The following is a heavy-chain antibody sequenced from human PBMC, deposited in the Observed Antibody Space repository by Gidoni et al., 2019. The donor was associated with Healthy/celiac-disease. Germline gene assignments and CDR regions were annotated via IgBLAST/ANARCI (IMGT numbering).Heavy chain of an antibody. J-gene: IGHJ3*02. CDR1: GGSFSGYY. CDR3: ARGNVLLWFGELLPGDAFDI. D-gene: IGHD3-10*01. V-gene: IGHV4-34*01. CDR2: INHSGST. Sequence: QVQLQQWGAGLLKPSETLSLTCAVYGGSFSGYYWSWIRQPPGKGLEWIGEINHSGSTNYNPSLKSRVTISVDTSKNQFSLKLSSVTAADTAVYYCARGNVLLWFGELLPGDAFDIWGQGTMVTVSS.